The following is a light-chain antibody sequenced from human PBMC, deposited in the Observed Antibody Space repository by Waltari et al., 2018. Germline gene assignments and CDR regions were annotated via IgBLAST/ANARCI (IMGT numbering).Light chain of an antibody. V-gene: IGKV3-20*01. CDR3: QKYGSLPAT. J-gene: IGKJ1*01. CDR1: QSISRF. Sequence: SCRASQSISRFLAWYRQKPGQCPRLLIYDASSRATGIPDSFSGSGSGTDFSRTISRLEPEDIAVYYCQKYGSLPATFGQGTKVEIK. CDR2: DAS.